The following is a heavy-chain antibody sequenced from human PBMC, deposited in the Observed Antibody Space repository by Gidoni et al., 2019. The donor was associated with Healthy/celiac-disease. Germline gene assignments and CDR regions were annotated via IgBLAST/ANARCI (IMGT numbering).Heavy chain of an antibody. CDR2: IWYDGSNK. D-gene: IGHD3-22*01. CDR1: GFTFSSYG. CDR3: ARVAYYDSSGSVDY. V-gene: IGHV3-33*01. J-gene: IGHJ4*02. Sequence: QVQLVESGGGVVQPGRSLRLSCAASGFTFSSYGMHWVRQAPGKGLGWVAVIWYDGSNKYYADSVKGRFTISRDNSKNTLYLQMNSLRAEDTAVYYCARVAYYDSSGSVDYWGQGTLVTVSS.